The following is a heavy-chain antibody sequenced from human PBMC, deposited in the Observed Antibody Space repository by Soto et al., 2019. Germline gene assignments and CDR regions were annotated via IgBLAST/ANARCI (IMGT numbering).Heavy chain of an antibody. CDR1: GFTFSSYA. CDR3: ARGGSSSSYYFDH. V-gene: IGHV3-30-3*01. J-gene: IGHJ4*02. Sequence: GGSLRLSCAASGFTFSSYAMHWVRQAPGRGLEWVAVISYDGSNKYYADSVKGRFTISRDNSKNTLYLQMNSLRAEDTAVYYCARGGSSSSYYFDHWGQGTLVTVSS. D-gene: IGHD6-6*01. CDR2: ISYDGSNK.